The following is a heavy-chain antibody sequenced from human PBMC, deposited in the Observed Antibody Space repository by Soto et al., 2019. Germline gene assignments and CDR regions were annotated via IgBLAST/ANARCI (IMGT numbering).Heavy chain of an antibody. CDR2: ISSDGSNE. CDR1: GFTFRTHG. Sequence: QVQLVESGGGVVQPGGSLRLSCAASGFTFRTHGMHWVRQAPGKGLEWVALISSDGSNEYYADSVKGRFTISRDNSKNMVFLPSNSLRTEGTAVYYCAKPLEQWVPDHWGQGTLVTVSS. D-gene: IGHD6-19*01. V-gene: IGHV3-30*18. J-gene: IGHJ4*02. CDR3: AKPLEQWVPDH.